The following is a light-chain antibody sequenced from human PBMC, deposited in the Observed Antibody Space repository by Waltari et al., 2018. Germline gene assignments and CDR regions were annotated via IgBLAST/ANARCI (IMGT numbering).Light chain of an antibody. Sequence: ETVLTQSPGTLSLSPGQRATLSCRASQSLYHAYFSWYQHKPGQPPRLLMYGTSTRATGIPDRFSGSGSGTDFTLTISRLGPEDFSVYYCQQYGGSQGGFTFGPGTKVDIK. CDR2: GTS. V-gene: IGKV3-20*01. J-gene: IGKJ3*01. CDR3: QQYGGSQGGFT. CDR1: QSLYHAY.